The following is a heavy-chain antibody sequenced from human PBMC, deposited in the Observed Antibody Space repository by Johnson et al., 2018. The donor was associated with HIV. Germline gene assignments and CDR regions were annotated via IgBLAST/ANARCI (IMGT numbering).Heavy chain of an antibody. CDR1: GFTVSSNY. V-gene: IGHV3-53*01. CDR2: IYSGGST. J-gene: IGHJ3*02. CDR3: ATPRIPTDRAFDI. D-gene: IGHD2/OR15-2a*01. Sequence: EQLVESGGGVVQPGRSLRLSCAASGFTVSSNYMSWVRQAPGKGLEWVSVIYSGGSTYYADSVKGRFTISRDNSKNTLYLQMNSLRAEDTAVYYCATPRIPTDRAFDIWGQGTMVTVSS.